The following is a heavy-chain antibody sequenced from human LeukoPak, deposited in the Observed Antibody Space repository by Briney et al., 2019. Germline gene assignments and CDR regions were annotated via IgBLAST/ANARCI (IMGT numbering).Heavy chain of an antibody. J-gene: IGHJ4*02. CDR2: IIPIFGTA. CDR3: ASMRLVVVPAAMYFDY. Sequence: SVKVSCKASGGTFSSYAIRWGRQAPGQGVEWRGGIIPIFGTANYAQKFQGRVTITTDESTSTAYMELSSLRSEDTAVYYCASMRLVVVPAAMYFDYWGQGTLVTVSS. CDR1: GGTFSSYA. D-gene: IGHD2-2*01. V-gene: IGHV1-69*05.